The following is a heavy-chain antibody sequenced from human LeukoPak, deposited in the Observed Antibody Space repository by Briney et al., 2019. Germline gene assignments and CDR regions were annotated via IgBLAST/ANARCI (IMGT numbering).Heavy chain of an antibody. D-gene: IGHD1-26*01. J-gene: IGHJ6*02. CDR2: ISWNSCSI. V-gene: IGHV3-9*01. CDR3: AKDTSRSIVGATAPLYYYGMDV. Sequence: PGRSLRLSCAASGFTVDDYAMHWVRQAPGKGLEWVSGISWNSCSIGYADSVKGRFTISRDNAKNSLYLQMNSLRAEDTALYYCAKDTSRSIVGATAPLYYYGMDVWGQGTTVTVS. CDR1: GFTVDDYA.